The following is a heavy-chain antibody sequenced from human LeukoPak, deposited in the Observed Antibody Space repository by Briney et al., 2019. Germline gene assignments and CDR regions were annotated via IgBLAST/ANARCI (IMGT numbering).Heavy chain of an antibody. CDR1: GFIFRDRA. CDR2: IRAKHLGGTT. D-gene: IGHD1-26*01. Sequence: GQSVRLSCTASGFIFRDRAMSWVRQAPGKGLEWVGFIRAKHLGGTTEYAASVKDRFSISRDDSNSIAYLHMSSLKTEDTAVYYCSRNSGTYRGYGMDVWGQGTTVTVSS. J-gene: IGHJ6*02. CDR3: SRNSGTYRGYGMDV. V-gene: IGHV3-49*04.